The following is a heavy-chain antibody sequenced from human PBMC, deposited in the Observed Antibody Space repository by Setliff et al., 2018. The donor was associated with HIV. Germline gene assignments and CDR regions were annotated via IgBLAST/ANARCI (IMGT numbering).Heavy chain of an antibody. D-gene: IGHD2-21*02. Sequence: PSETLSLTCAVSGYSISSGFYWSWMRQPPGKGLEWIGSIYHSGNTYYMPSLQSRVTISVDMSKNQFSLNLNSVTAADTAVYYCARGQGCGGGCHYAFEMWGQGTMVTVSS. CDR1: GYSISSGFY. J-gene: IGHJ3*02. CDR2: IYHSGNT. CDR3: ARGQGCGGGCHYAFEM. V-gene: IGHV4-38-2*01.